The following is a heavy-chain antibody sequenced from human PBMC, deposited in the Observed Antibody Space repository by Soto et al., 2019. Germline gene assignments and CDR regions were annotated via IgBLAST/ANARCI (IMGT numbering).Heavy chain of an antibody. CDR1: GLTVTGKKY. Sequence: DVQLVESGGGLIQPGGSLRLSCEASGLTVTGKKYVAWVRQAPGTGLEWVSGVYDTDGIYYADSVKGRFTSSRDNSKTIVYLAMNSLTPDDTAVYYCATWRLREHAYDIWGLGTTVTVSS. V-gene: IGHV3-53*01. D-gene: IGHD4-17*01. J-gene: IGHJ3*02. CDR2: VYDTDGI. CDR3: ATWRLREHAYDI.